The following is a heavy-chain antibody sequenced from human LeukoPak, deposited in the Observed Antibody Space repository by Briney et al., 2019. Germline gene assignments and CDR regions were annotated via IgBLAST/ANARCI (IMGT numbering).Heavy chain of an antibody. CDR2: IYHSGST. D-gene: IGHD4-17*01. CDR1: GFTFSSYSM. J-gene: IGHJ5*02. V-gene: IGHV4-4*02. Sequence: GSLRLSCAASGFTFSSYSMNWVRQAPGKGLEWIGEIYHSGSTNYNPSLKSRVTISVDKSKNQFSLKLSSVTAADTAVYYCARQGMTTGNWFDPWGQGTLVTVSS. CDR3: ARQGMTTGNWFDP.